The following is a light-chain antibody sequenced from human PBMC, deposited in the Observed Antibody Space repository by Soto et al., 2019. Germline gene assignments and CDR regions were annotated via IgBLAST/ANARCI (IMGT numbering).Light chain of an antibody. CDR3: QQSYSVPLT. Sequence: DIQMTQSPSSLSASVGDRVTITCRASQSISSFLNWYQQKPRKAPKLLIYAASRLQSGVPSRFSGSGSGTDFTLTISSLQPEDFATYYCQQSYSVPLTFGGGTKVEIK. J-gene: IGKJ4*01. CDR1: QSISSF. V-gene: IGKV1-39*01. CDR2: AAS.